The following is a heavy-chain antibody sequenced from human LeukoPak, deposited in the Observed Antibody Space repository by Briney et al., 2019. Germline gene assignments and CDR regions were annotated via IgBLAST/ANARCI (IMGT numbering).Heavy chain of an antibody. D-gene: IGHD1-26*01. Sequence: SETLSLTCTISGGSISSYYWSWIRQPPGKGLEWIGYIYYSGSTNYNPSLKSRVTISVDTSKNQFSLKLSSVTAADTAVYYCARDLGATGDYWGQGTLVTVSS. CDR1: GGSISSYY. V-gene: IGHV4-59*01. J-gene: IGHJ4*02. CDR2: IYYSGST. CDR3: ARDLGATGDY.